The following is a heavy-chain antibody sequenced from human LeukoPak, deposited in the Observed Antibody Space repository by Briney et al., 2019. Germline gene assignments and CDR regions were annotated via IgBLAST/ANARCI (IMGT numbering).Heavy chain of an antibody. J-gene: IGHJ5*02. CDR1: GGSISSSSYS. D-gene: IGHD3-22*01. Sequence: SETLSLTCTVSGGSISSSSYSWGWIRQPPGKGLEWIGSIYYSGSTYYNPSLKSRVTISVDTSKNQFSLKLSSVTAADTAVYYCAGERGDYYDSSGPFDPWGQGTLVTVSS. CDR3: AGERGDYYDSSGPFDP. V-gene: IGHV4-39*02. CDR2: IYYSGST.